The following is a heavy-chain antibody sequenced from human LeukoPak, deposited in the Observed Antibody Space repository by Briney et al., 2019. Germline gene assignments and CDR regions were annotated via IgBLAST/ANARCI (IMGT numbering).Heavy chain of an antibody. CDR1: GYSFTHFS. CDR3: ARRGESQSHCGL. Sequence: GESLKISCKGSGYSFTHFSLGWVRQTPGKGLEWMGITYPGDSDTRYNPSFEGHVTISADRSISTAYLQWGSLKASDSGMYYCARRGESQSHCGLWGQGTQVTVSS. D-gene: IGHD3/OR15-3a*01. J-gene: IGHJ1*01. CDR2: TYPGDSDT. V-gene: IGHV5-51*01.